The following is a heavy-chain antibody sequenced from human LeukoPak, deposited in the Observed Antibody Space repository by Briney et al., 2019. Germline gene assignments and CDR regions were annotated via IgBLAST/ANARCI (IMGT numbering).Heavy chain of an antibody. J-gene: IGHJ4*02. CDR2: IKHDGSER. D-gene: IGHD6-19*01. CDR1: GFTFSSYW. V-gene: IGHV3-7*03. CDR3: ARAGLTVAADY. Sequence: GGSLRLSRAASGFTFSSYWMTWVRQAPGKGLEWVANIKHDGSERYYVDSVKGRFTISRDNAKNSLFLQMNSLSAEDTGVYYCARAGLTVAADYWGQGTLVTVSS.